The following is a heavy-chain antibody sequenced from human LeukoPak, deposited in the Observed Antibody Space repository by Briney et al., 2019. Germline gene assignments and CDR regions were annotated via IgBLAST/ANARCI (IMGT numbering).Heavy chain of an antibody. CDR2: VYNSGST. V-gene: IGHV4-59*12. CDR3: ARGRIAAAGKAGYYFDY. J-gene: IGHJ4*02. Sequence: PSETLSLTCTVSGGSISIYYWSWIRQPPGKGLEWLGYVYNSGSTDYNPSLKSRVTISVDTSKNQFSLKLSSVTAADTAVYYCARGRIAAAGKAGYYFDYWGQGTLVTVSS. CDR1: GGSISIYY. D-gene: IGHD6-13*01.